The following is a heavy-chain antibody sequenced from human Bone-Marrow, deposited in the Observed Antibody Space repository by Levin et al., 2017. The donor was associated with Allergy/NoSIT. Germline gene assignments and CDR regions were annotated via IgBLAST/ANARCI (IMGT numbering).Heavy chain of an antibody. CDR2: IKLDGSEK. J-gene: IGHJ3*02. D-gene: IGHD6-19*01. V-gene: IGHV3-7*04. CDR1: GFTFSDYW. CDR3: ARDLTPYNSGWYDALDI. Sequence: PGGSLRLSCAASGFTFSDYWMTWVRQAPGKGPEWVANIKLDGSEKNYVDSVKGRFTISRDNTMNSLYLQVNSLRAEDTAVYYCARDLTPYNSGWYDALDIWGQGTMVTVSS.